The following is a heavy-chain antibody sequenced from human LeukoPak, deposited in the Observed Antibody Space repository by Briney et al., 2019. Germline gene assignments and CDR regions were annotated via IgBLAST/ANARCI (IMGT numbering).Heavy chain of an antibody. J-gene: IGHJ4*02. CDR3: ARQNDRSHDY. CDR1: GGSISRSSYY. Sequence: SETLSLTCTVSGGSISRSSYYWGWVRQPPGKGLEWIGSIYYSGTTYSNPSIKSRVTISVDTSKNQFSLKLRSVTAADTAVYYCARQNDRSHDYWGQGTLVTVSS. V-gene: IGHV4-39*01. D-gene: IGHD1-1*01. CDR2: IYYSGTT.